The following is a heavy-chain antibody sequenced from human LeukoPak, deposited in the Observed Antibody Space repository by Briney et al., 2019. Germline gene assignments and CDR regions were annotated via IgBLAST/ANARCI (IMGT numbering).Heavy chain of an antibody. J-gene: IGHJ4*02. Sequence: GGSLRLSCAASGFTFSSHNINWVRQAPGKGLEWVSSISSSSSYISYADSVKGRFTISRDNSKNTLYLQMNSLRAEDTAVYYCAKDKSKQLYWGQGTLVTVSS. D-gene: IGHD6-13*01. V-gene: IGHV3-21*04. CDR2: ISSSSSYI. CDR3: AKDKSKQLY. CDR1: GFTFSSHN.